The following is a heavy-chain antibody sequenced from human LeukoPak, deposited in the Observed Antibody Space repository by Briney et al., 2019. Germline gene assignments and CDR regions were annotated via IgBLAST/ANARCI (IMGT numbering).Heavy chain of an antibody. V-gene: IGHV3-11*04. D-gene: IGHD3-3*01. CDR2: ISSSGSTI. J-gene: IGHJ6*03. CDR3: ARRTFGGVKAYYYYYMDV. Sequence: GGSLRLSCAASGFTFSDYYMSWIRQAPGKGLEWVSYISSSGSTIYYADSVKGRFTIPRDNAKQSLYLQMNSLRAEDTAVYYCARRTFGGVKAYYYYYMDVWGKGTTVTVSS. CDR1: GFTFSDYY.